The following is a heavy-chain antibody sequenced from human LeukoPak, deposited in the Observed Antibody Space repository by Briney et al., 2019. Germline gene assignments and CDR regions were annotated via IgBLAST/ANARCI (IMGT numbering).Heavy chain of an antibody. J-gene: IGHJ4*02. CDR2: ISGSGGST. D-gene: IGHD6-19*01. V-gene: IGHV3-23*01. CDR3: ARSNDIAVGGHFDY. CDR1: GFTFSSYA. Sequence: GGSLRLSCAASGFTFSSYAMSWVRQAPGKGLEWVSAISGSGGSTYYADSVKGRFTISRDNSKNTLYLQMNSLIPEDTAVYYFARSNDIAVGGHFDYWGQGTLVTVSS.